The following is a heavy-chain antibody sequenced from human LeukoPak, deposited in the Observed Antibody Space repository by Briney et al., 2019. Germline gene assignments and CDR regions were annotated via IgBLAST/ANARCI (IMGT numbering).Heavy chain of an antibody. V-gene: IGHV3-23*01. Sequence: GGSLRLSCAASGFTFSSYSMNWVRQAPGKGLEWVSSISGNGGTTNYADSVRGRFAISRDNFRNTLSLQMNSLRVEDTATYYCAKDRGIAAANDYWGQGVQVTVSS. J-gene: IGHJ4*02. CDR3: AKDRGIAAANDY. D-gene: IGHD6-13*01. CDR2: ISGNGGTT. CDR1: GFTFSSYS.